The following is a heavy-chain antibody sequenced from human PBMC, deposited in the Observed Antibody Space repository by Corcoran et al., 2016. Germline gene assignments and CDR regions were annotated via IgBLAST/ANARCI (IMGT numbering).Heavy chain of an antibody. CDR3: AKMLLGY. D-gene: IGHD2-8*01. Sequence: QVQLVESGGGVVQPGRSLRLSCAASGFTFSSYGMHWVRQAPGKGLEWVAVISYDGSNKYYADSVKGRFTISRDNSKNTLYLQMNSLRAEDTAVYYCAKMLLGYWGQGTLVTVSS. CDR1: GFTFSSYG. V-gene: IGHV3-30*18. J-gene: IGHJ4*02. CDR2: ISYDGSNK.